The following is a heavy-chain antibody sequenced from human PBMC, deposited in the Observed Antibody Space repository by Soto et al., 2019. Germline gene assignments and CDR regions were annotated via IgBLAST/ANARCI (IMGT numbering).Heavy chain of an antibody. V-gene: IGHV1-69*13. Sequence: SVKVSCKASGVTFSSYAISWVRQAPGQGLEWMGGIIPIFGTANYAQKFQGRVTITADESTSTAYMELSSLRSEDTAVYYCARGMVYASYGMDVWGQGTTVTVSS. D-gene: IGHD2-8*01. J-gene: IGHJ6*02. CDR3: ARGMVYASYGMDV. CDR2: IIPIFGTA. CDR1: GVTFSSYA.